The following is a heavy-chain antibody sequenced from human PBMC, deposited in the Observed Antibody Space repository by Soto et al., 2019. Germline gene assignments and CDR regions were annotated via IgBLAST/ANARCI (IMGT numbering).Heavy chain of an antibody. J-gene: IGHJ5*02. Sequence: ASVKVSCKASGYTFTSYAMHWVRQAPGQRLEWMGWINAGNGNTKYSQKFQGRVTITRGTSASTAYMELSSLRSEDTAVYYCARDLSGYSSSYNWFDPWGQGTLVTVSS. D-gene: IGHD6-6*01. CDR2: INAGNGNT. V-gene: IGHV1-3*01. CDR3: ARDLSGYSSSYNWFDP. CDR1: GYTFTSYA.